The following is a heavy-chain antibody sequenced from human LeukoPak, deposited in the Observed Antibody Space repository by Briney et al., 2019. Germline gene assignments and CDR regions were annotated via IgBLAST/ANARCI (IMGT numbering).Heavy chain of an antibody. CDR3: ARQDGYGVYYFDF. CDR2: IYYSGST. CDR1: GGSFSGYY. J-gene: IGHJ4*02. V-gene: IGHV4-34*01. D-gene: IGHD4-17*01. Sequence: PSETLSLTCAVYGGSFSGYYWSWIRQPPGKGLEWIGSIYYSGSTYYNPSLKSRVTISVDTSKNQFSLKLSSVTAADTAVYYCARQDGYGVYYFDFWGQGTLVTVSS.